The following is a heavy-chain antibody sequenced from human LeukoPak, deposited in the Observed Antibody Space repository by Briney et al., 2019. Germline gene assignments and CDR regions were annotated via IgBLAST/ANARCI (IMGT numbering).Heavy chain of an antibody. V-gene: IGHV5-51*01. CDR2: IYPGDSDT. J-gene: IGHJ5*02. Sequence: GESLKISCKGSGYSFTSYWIGWVRQMPGKGLEWVGIIYPGDSDTRYSPSFQGQVTISANKSISTAYLQWSSLKASDTAMYYCARLGVVITPFNWFDPWGQGTLVTVSS. CDR1: GYSFTSYW. D-gene: IGHD3-22*01. CDR3: ARLGVVITPFNWFDP.